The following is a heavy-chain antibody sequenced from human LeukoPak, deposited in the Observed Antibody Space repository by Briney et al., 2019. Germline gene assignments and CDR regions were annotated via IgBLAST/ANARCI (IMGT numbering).Heavy chain of an antibody. J-gene: IGHJ5*02. CDR1: GFTVSSNY. CDR2: IYSGGST. V-gene: IGHV3-66*04. D-gene: IGHD3-10*01. Sequence: GGSLRLSCAASGFTVSSNYMSWVRQAPGKGLEWVSVIYSGGSTYYADSVKGRFTISRDNSKNTLYLQMNSLRAEDTAVYYCARHKAMVRGVIITGKYNWFDPWGQGTLVTVSS. CDR3: ARHKAMVRGVIITGKYNWFDP.